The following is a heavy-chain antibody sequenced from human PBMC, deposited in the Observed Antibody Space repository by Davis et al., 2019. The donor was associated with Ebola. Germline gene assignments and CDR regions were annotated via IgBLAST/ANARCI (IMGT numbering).Heavy chain of an antibody. J-gene: IGHJ4*02. V-gene: IGHV3-11*04. CDR1: GFTFSDYY. CDR3: ARFYSGNYFDY. Sequence: GESLNISCAASGFTFSDYYMSWIRHAPGKGLEWVSYISSSGSTIYYADSVKSRLTISRDNAKSSLYLQMNSLRAEDTAVYYCARFYSGNYFDYWGQGTLVTVSS. D-gene: IGHD1-26*01. CDR2: ISSSGSTI.